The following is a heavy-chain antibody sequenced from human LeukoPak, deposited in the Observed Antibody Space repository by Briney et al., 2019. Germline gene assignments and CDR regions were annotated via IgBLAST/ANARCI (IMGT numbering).Heavy chain of an antibody. CDR3: ARASQPNISGWRFIWFDP. CDR1: GYTFTSYG. V-gene: IGHV1-18*01. D-gene: IGHD6-19*01. Sequence: GASVKVSCKASGYTFTSYGISWVRQAPGQGLEWMGWISAYNGNTNYAQKLQGRVTMTTDTSTSTAYMELRSLRSDDTAVYYCARASQPNISGWRFIWFDPWGQGTLVTVSS. CDR2: ISAYNGNT. J-gene: IGHJ5*02.